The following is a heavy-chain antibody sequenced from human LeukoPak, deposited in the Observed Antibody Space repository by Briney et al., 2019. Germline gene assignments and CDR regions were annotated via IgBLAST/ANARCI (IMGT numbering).Heavy chain of an antibody. CDR3: ARDREGYFDY. D-gene: IGHD3-10*01. J-gene: IGHJ4*02. CDR1: GFTFSSYA. CDR2: ISGSGGST. V-gene: IGHV3-23*01. Sequence: GGSLRLSCAASGFTFSSYAMSWVRQAPGKGLEWVSAISGSGGSTYYADSVKGRFSISRDKTKNTLFLQMSSLRVEDTAVYYCARDREGYFDYWGQGTLVTVSS.